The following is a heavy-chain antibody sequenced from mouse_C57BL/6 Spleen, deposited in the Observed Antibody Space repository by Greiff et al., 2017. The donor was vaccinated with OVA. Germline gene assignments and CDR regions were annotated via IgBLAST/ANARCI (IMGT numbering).Heavy chain of an antibody. V-gene: IGHV1-63*01. D-gene: IGHD4-1*01. CDR1: GYTFTNYW. CDR2: IYPGGGYT. Sequence: VQLQQSGAELVRPGTSVKMSCKASGYTFTNYWIDWAKQRPGLGLEWIGEIYPGGGYTNYNEKFKGKATLTADTSSSTAYMQFSSLTSEDSAIYYCARRNWDMRYFDVWGTGTTVTVSS. J-gene: IGHJ1*03. CDR3: ARRNWDMRYFDV.